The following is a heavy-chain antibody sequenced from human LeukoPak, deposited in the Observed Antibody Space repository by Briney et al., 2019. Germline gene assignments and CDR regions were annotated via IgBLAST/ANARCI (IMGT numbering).Heavy chain of an antibody. Sequence: GGSLRLSCAASGFTFSSYAMSWVRQAPGKGLEWVSAISGSGGSTYHADSVKGRFTISRDNSKNTLYLQMNSLRAEDTAVYYCAKIPPPRFLEWLFHYYGMDVWGQGTTVTVSS. CDR1: GFTFSSYA. J-gene: IGHJ6*02. V-gene: IGHV3-23*01. CDR2: ISGSGGST. D-gene: IGHD3-3*01. CDR3: AKIPPPRFLEWLFHYYGMDV.